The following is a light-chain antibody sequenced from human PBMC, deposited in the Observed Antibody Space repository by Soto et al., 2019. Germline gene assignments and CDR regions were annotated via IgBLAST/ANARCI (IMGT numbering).Light chain of an antibody. CDR2: GNS. Sequence: QSVLTQPPSVSGAPGQRVTISCTGSSSNIGAHYDVHWYQQLPGTAPKPLIYGNSNRPSGVPDRFSGSKSGTSASLAITGLQAEDEADYYCQSYDNSLSVDVFGTGTKVTV. V-gene: IGLV1-40*01. CDR1: SSNIGAHYD. CDR3: QSYDNSLSVDV. J-gene: IGLJ1*01.